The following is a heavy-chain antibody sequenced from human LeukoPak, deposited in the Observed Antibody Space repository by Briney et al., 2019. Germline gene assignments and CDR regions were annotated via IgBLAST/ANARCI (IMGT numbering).Heavy chain of an antibody. CDR2: INHSGST. V-gene: IGHV4-34*01. J-gene: IGHJ4*02. Sequence: SETLSLTCTVSGGSISSYYWSWIRQPPGKGLEWIGEINHSGSTNYNPSLKSRVTISVDTSKNQFSLKLSSVTAADTAVYYCARIPIRFLEYFDYWGQGTLVTVSS. D-gene: IGHD3-3*01. CDR1: GGSISSYY. CDR3: ARIPIRFLEYFDY.